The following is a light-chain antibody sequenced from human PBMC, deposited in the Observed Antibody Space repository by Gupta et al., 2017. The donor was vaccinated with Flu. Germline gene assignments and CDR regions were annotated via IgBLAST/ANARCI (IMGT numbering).Light chain of an antibody. CDR1: SSNIGSND. V-gene: IGLV1-44*01. Sequence: QSVLTQPPSASGTPGPRVTISCSGSSSNIGSNDVNWYQQLPGTAPKLLIFSDDQRPSGVPDRFSGSKSGTSASLAISGRQSEDEADYYGAAWDDSLNGHWVFGGGTKLTVL. J-gene: IGLJ3*02. CDR2: SDD. CDR3: AAWDDSLNGHWV.